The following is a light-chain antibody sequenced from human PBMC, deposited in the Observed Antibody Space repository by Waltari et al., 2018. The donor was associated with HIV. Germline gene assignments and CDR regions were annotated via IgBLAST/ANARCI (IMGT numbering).Light chain of an antibody. CDR3: NSRDSSGNHVV. V-gene: IGLV3-19*01. J-gene: IGLJ2*01. CDR1: SLRSYY. Sequence: SSELTQDPAVSVALGQTVRITCQGDSLRSYYASWYQQKPGQAPLLVIYGKNNRPSGIPDRCPGSSSGNTASLTITGAQAEDEADYYCNSRDSSGNHVVFGGGTKLTVL. CDR2: GKN.